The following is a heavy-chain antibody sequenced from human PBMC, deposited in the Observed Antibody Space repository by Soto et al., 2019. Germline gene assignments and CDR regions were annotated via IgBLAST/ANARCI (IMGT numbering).Heavy chain of an antibody. D-gene: IGHD1-26*01. V-gene: IGHV1-69*13. CDR3: AGVGPRTPAPQAWTYGLDG. Sequence: ASVKVSCKASGGTFSSYAISWVRQAPGQGLEWMGGIIPIFGTANYAQKFQGRVTITADESTSPAYMELSSLRSEDTAVYYCAGVGPRTPAPQAWTYGLDGRRQGTRGIV. CDR1: GGTFSSYA. CDR2: IIPIFGTA. J-gene: IGHJ6*02.